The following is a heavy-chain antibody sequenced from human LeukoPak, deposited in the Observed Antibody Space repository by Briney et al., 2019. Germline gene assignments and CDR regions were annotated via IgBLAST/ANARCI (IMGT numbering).Heavy chain of an antibody. J-gene: IGHJ4*02. CDR1: GGTFSSYA. CDR3: ASEDVEYSSSSYFDY. V-gene: IGHV1-69*05. Sequence: PRASVKVSCKASGGTFSSYAISWVRQASGQGLEWMGRIIPIFGTANYAQKFQGRVTITTDESTSTAYMELSSLRSEDTAVYYCASEDVEYSSSSYFDYWGQGTLVTVSS. D-gene: IGHD6-6*01. CDR2: IIPIFGTA.